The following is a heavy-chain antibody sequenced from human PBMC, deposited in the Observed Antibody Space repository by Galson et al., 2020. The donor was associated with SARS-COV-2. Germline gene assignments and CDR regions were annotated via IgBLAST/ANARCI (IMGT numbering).Heavy chain of an antibody. CDR3: ARGSPLWFGEGLYFDY. V-gene: IGHV4-31*03. D-gene: IGHD3-10*01. CDR1: GDSISSGGYY. Sequence: ASETLSLTCTVSGDSISSGGYYWNWIRQLPGKGLEWIGYIYYSGSTYYNPSLESRVTISRDTSKNQFSLKLNSVTAADTAVYYCARGSPLWFGEGLYFDYWGQVILVTVSS. CDR2: IYYSGST. J-gene: IGHJ4*02.